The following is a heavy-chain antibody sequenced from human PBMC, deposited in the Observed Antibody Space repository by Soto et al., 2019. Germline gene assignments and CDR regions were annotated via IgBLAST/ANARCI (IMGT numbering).Heavy chain of an antibody. CDR3: ARETSWTSMVASEGVDY. CDR2: IWYDGSNK. D-gene: IGHD3-10*01. Sequence: GGSLRLPCGASGFTFSRYGMHRVRPAPDTGLEWVAVIWYDGSNKYYADSVKGRFTISRDNSKSALYLQMNGLRAEDTAVYYCARETSWTSMVASEGVDYRGEGNLVPVSS. CDR1: GFTFSRYG. V-gene: IGHV3-33*01. J-gene: IGHJ4*02.